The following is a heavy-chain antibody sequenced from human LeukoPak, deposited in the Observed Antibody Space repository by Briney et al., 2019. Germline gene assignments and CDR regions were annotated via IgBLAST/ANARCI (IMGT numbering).Heavy chain of an antibody. CDR2: ISSSGSTI. V-gene: IGHV3-48*03. J-gene: IGHJ3*02. Sequence: SGGSLRLSCAASGFTFSSYEMNWVRQAPGKGLEWVSYISSSGSTIYYADSVKGRFTISRDNAKNSLYLQMNSLRAEDTAVYYCARERNFMVRGVIRWTDAFDIWGQGTMVTVSS. D-gene: IGHD3-10*01. CDR1: GFTFSSYE. CDR3: ARERNFMVRGVIRWTDAFDI.